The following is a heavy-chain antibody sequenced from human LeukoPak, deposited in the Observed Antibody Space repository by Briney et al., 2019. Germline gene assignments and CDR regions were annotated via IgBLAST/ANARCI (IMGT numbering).Heavy chain of an antibody. CDR2: ISWNSGSI. D-gene: IGHD3-22*01. V-gene: IGHV3-9*01. Sequence: GGSLRLSCAASGFTFDDYAMHWVRQAPGKGQEWVSGISWNSGSIGYADSVKGRFTISRDNAKNSLYLQMNSLRAEDTALYYCAKVPDYYDSSSPFDYWGQGTLVTVSS. CDR1: GFTFDDYA. CDR3: AKVPDYYDSSSPFDY. J-gene: IGHJ4*02.